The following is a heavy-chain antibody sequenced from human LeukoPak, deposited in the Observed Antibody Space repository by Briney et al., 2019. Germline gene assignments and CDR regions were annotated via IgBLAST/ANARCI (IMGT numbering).Heavy chain of an antibody. CDR1: GFTXXXXD. V-gene: IGHV3-48*01. CDR3: ARLRYYAVDV. CDR2: ISSGSSSR. Sequence: GFTXXXXDMTWVRXAPGKGLEWVSYISSGSSSRYYADSVKGRFTISRDNAKNSLYLQMNSLRAEDTAVYFCARLRYYAVDVWGQGTTVIVSS. J-gene: IGHJ6*02.